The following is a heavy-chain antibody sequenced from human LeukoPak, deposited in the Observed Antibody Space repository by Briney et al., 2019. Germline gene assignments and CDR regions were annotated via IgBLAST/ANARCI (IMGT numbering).Heavy chain of an antibody. D-gene: IGHD2-8*01. CDR1: GFTFSSYA. V-gene: IGHV3-30-3*01. Sequence: GRSLRLSCAASGFTFSSYAMHWVRQAPGKGLEWVAVISYDGSNKYYADSVKGRFTISRDNSKNTLYLQMNSLRAEDTGVYYCARDQSYGMFDYWGQGTLVTVSS. J-gene: IGHJ4*02. CDR2: ISYDGSNK. CDR3: ARDQSYGMFDY.